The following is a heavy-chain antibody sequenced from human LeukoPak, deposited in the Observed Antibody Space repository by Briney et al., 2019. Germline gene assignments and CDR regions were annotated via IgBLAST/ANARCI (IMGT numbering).Heavy chain of an antibody. D-gene: IGHD2-2*02. V-gene: IGHV4-59*08. CDR3: ARRYTASPGERFDY. J-gene: IGHJ4*02. Sequence: SETLTLTCTVSGGSIRGYFWSWIRQPPGKGLEWIGHIYSSGSTTYTPSLQGRVTISLDTSKNQFSLKLSSVTAADTAVYYCARRYTASPGERFDYWGQGTLVTVSS. CDR1: GGSIRGYF. CDR2: IYSSGST.